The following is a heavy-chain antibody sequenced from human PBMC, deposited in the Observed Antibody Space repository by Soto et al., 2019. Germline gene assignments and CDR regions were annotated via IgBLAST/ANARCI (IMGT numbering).Heavy chain of an antibody. J-gene: IGHJ4*02. CDR3: AITIIVAATAFDY. CDR1: GGTFSSYA. V-gene: IGHV1-69*13. D-gene: IGHD5-12*01. CDR2: IIPIFGTA. Sequence: SVEVSCKASGGTFSSYAISWVRQAPGQGLEWMGGIIPIFGTANYAQKFQGRVTITADESTSTAYMELSSLRSEDTAVYYCAITIIVAATAFDYWGQGTLVTVSS.